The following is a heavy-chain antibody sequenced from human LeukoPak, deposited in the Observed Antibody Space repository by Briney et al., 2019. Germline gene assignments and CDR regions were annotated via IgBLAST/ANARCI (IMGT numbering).Heavy chain of an antibody. J-gene: IGHJ4*02. CDR3: ASVRFLEWSPIDY. Sequence: GGSLRLSCAASGFTFSDYYMSWIRQAPGKGLEWVSYISSSGSTIYYADSVKGRFTISRDNAKNSLYLQMNSLRAEDTAVYYCASVRFLEWSPIDYWGQGTLVTVSS. V-gene: IGHV3-11*04. D-gene: IGHD3-3*01. CDR2: ISSSGSTI. CDR1: GFTFSDYY.